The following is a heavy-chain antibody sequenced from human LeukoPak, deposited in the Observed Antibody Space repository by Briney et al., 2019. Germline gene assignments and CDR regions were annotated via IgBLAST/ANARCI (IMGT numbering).Heavy chain of an antibody. V-gene: IGHV1-2*02. CDR2: INPNSGGT. CDR1: GYTFTGYY. CDR3: ARDHRRDMIMFGGLDY. J-gene: IGHJ4*02. Sequence: ASVKVSCKASGYTFTGYYMHWVRQAPGQGLEWMGWINPNSGGTNYAQKFQGRVTMTRDTSISTAYMELSRLRSDDTAVYYCARDHRRDMIMFGGLDYWGQRTLVTVSS. D-gene: IGHD3-16*01.